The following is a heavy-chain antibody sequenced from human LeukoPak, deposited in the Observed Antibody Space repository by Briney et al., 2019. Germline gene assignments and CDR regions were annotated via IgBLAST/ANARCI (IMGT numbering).Heavy chain of an antibody. Sequence: GASVKVSCKASGYTFTDHYMHWVRQAPGQGLEWMGWINPNSDGINNYAHKFQGRVTMTRDTSISTAYMELSRLRSDDTAVYYCARGPHGRIYDILTGFDYWGQGTLVTVSS. CDR1: GYTFTDHY. D-gene: IGHD3-9*01. V-gene: IGHV1-2*07. CDR2: INPNSDGI. CDR3: ARGPHGRIYDILTGFDY. J-gene: IGHJ4*02.